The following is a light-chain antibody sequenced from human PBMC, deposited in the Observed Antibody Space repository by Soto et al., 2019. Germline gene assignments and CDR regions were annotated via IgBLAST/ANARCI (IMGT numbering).Light chain of an antibody. CDR3: LVYSGGAWV. Sequence: QAVVTQEPSLTVSPGGTATLTCASSPGAVTSGYYPNWFQQKPGQTPRLLIYGTSNRQSWTPARFSGSLLGGRAALTLSGVQPEDEADYYCLVYSGGAWVFGGGTKLTVL. CDR1: PGAVTSGYY. J-gene: IGLJ3*02. V-gene: IGLV7-43*01. CDR2: GTS.